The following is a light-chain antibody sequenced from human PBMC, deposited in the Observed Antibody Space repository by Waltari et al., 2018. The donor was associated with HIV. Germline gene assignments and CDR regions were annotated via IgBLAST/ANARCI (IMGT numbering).Light chain of an antibody. Sequence: QSALTKPASVSGSLGQSITTSCTGTSGDVGGYTFVSWYQQHPGKAPKLIIYNVNSRPSGVSIRFSGSRSANTASLTISGLQAEDEADYFCCSYTSSGPRYVLFGGGTRLTVL. V-gene: IGLV2-14*03. J-gene: IGLJ2*01. CDR3: CSYTSSGPRYVL. CDR2: NVN. CDR1: SGDVGGYTF.